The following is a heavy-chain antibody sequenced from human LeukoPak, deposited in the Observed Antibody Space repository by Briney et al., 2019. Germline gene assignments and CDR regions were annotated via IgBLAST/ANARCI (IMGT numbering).Heavy chain of an antibody. CDR2: INGGGDDT. J-gene: IGHJ5*02. D-gene: IGHD3-10*01. V-gene: IGHV3-23*01. Sequence: GGSLRLSCAASGFTLSSYAMSWVRQASGKGPEWVSVINGGGDDTYYADSVKGRFTISRDNSKNTLYLQMNSLGAEDTAVYYCAKGTRFGVNWFDPWGQGTLVTVSS. CDR3: AKGTRFGVNWFDP. CDR1: GFTLSSYA.